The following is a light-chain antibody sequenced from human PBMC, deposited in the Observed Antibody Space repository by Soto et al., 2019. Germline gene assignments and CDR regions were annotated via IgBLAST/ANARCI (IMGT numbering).Light chain of an antibody. V-gene: IGKV3D-20*02. CDR3: QHRASWPIS. Sequence: EIVLTQSPGTLSLSPGERATLSCRASQSVSSSYLAWYQQKPGQAPRLLIYETSRRATGIPVRFSGSGSGTDFSLTISGLDPEDFALYYCQHRASWPISFGGGTKVDIK. CDR1: QSVSSSY. J-gene: IGKJ4*01. CDR2: ETS.